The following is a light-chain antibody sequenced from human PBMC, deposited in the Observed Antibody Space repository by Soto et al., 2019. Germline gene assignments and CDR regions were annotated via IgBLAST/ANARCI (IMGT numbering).Light chain of an antibody. CDR3: QHYNNWPFT. CDR2: GAS. J-gene: IGKJ3*01. V-gene: IGKV3-15*01. CDR1: QSVSSD. Sequence: IVMTQSPATLSGSPGERATLSCRASQSVSSDLAWYQQKPGQAPRLLIYGASTRATGIPARFSGSGSGTEFTLTISSLQSEDFAVYYCQHYNNWPFTFGPGTKVDIK.